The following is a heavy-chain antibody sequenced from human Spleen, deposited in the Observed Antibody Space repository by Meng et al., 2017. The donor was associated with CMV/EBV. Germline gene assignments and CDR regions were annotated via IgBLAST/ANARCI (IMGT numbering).Heavy chain of an antibody. Sequence: GGSLRLSCAASGFTFSSYSMNWVRQAPGKGLEWVSRINTDGSSTSYADSVRGRFTISRDNAKNTLYLQMNSLRAEDTAVYYCAREKWTVTILYYYYGMDVWGQGTTVTVSS. V-gene: IGHV3-74*01. D-gene: IGHD4-11*01. CDR2: INTDGSST. J-gene: IGHJ6*02. CDR1: GFTFSSYS. CDR3: AREKWTVTILYYYYGMDV.